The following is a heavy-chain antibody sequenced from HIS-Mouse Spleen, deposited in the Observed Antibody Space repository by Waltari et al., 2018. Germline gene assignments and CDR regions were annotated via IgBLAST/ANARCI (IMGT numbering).Heavy chain of an antibody. J-gene: IGHJ4*02. V-gene: IGHV1-2*02. CDR2: TNPNSGGT. CDR3: ADSGSYWYYFDY. Sequence: QVQLVQSGAEVKKPGASVKVSCKASGYTFTGYYMHWVRQAPGQGLGWMGGTNPNSGGTNDEQKFQGRVTMTRDTSISAAYMELSRLRSDDTAVYYCADSGSYWYYFDYWGQGTLVTVSS. D-gene: IGHD1-26*01. CDR1: GYTFTGYY.